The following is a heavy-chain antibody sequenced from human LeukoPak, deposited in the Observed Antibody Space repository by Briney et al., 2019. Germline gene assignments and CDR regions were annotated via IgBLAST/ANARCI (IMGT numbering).Heavy chain of an antibody. V-gene: IGHV4-59*11. Sequence: SETLSLTCTVSGGSISSHYWSWIRQPPGKGLEWIAYLLDSVNTKDNPSLNSRLTLSADTSTNQFSVRLSSVTAADTAVYYCATIKRGSIYGYFDFWGQGIKVAVSS. D-gene: IGHD5-18*01. J-gene: IGHJ4*02. CDR1: GGSISSHY. CDR3: ATIKRGSIYGYFDF. CDR2: LLDSVNT.